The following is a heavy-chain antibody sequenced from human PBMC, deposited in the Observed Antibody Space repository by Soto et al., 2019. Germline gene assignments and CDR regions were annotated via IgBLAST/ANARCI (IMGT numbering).Heavy chain of an antibody. V-gene: IGHV4-39*01. CDR1: GDSIGTTHSY. J-gene: IGHJ4*02. CDR3: ARHEGNGNVWPLDY. CDR2: IHYSGTT. D-gene: IGHD2-8*01. Sequence: QVQLLESGPGLVKTSETLSLTCTVSGDSIGTTHSYWAWIRQSPGKGMEWIGNIHYSGTTYYMPSFRSRVTLSVDTSKNQCSLRLTSLTAEDTAVYYCARHEGNGNVWPLDYWGQGILVTVSS.